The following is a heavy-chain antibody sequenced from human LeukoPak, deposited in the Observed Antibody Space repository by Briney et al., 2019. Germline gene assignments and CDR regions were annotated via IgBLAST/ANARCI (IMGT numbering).Heavy chain of an antibody. CDR1: GFTFSGYG. D-gene: IGHD3-16*01. Sequence: GGSLRLSCAASGFTFSGYGMSWVRQAPGKGLEWVANIKKDGSEKHYVDSVKGRFSISRDNAKNSLYLQVNSLRVEDTAVFYCARDISGLGATFFDYWGQGTLVTVSS. CDR2: IKKDGSEK. V-gene: IGHV3-7*01. J-gene: IGHJ4*02. CDR3: ARDISGLGATFFDY.